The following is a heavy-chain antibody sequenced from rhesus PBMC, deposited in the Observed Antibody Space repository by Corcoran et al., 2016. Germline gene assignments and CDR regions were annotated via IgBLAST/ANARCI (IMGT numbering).Heavy chain of an antibody. CDR1: GFTFSDYY. Sequence: EVQLVESGGGLVQPGGSLRLSCAASGFTFSDYYMSWVRQAPGKGLKWVSSISSASSYIYYADSVKGRFNISRDNAKNSLSLQMNSLKTEDTAVYYCTREREYCTGSDQCAVDFWGQGLRVTVSS. CDR3: TREREYCTGSDQCAVDF. CDR2: ISSASSYI. V-gene: IGHV3S16*01. D-gene: IGHD2-21*01. J-gene: IGHJ3*01.